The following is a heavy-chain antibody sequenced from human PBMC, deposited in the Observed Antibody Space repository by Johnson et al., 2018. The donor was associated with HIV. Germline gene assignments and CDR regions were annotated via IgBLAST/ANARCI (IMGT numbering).Heavy chain of an antibody. CDR3: ARDDTWGDAFDI. J-gene: IGHJ3*02. CDR2: IKQDGSEK. V-gene: IGHV3-7*01. D-gene: IGHD1-26*01. Sequence: VQVVESGGGLVQPGGSLRLSCAASGFTFSNAWMSWVRQTPGKGLEWVANIKQDGSEKYYVDSVKGRFTISRDNAKNSLYLQMNSLRAEDTAVYYCARDDTWGDAFDIWGQGTMVTVSS. CDR1: GFTFSNAW.